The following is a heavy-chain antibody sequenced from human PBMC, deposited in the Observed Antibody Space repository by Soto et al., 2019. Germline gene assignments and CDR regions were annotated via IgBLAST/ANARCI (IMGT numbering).Heavy chain of an antibody. CDR2: IVAGSGDT. Sequence: QMQLVQSGPEVKKPGTSVKLSCKASGLTFSSSAVQWVRQSRGQRLEWIGWIVAGSGDTKYAQRFHERVTFSRDMSTDTAYMELRSLRSDDTGVYYSAARSDFRFYYSDMDVWGQGTTVTVSS. V-gene: IGHV1-58*01. CDR1: GLTFSSSA. CDR3: AARSDFRFYYSDMDV. J-gene: IGHJ6*02. D-gene: IGHD3-3*01.